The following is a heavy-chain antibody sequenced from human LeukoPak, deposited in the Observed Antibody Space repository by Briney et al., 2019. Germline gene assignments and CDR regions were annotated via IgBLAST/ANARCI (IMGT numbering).Heavy chain of an antibody. V-gene: IGHV4-59*13. D-gene: IGHD3-10*01. CDR3: ARLTNYGSGSYYNDY. CDR2: IHYSGST. J-gene: IGHJ4*02. Sequence: PSETLSLTCTVSGGSISSYYWSWIRQPPGKGLEWIGYIHYSGSTSYNPSLRSRVTISVDTSKNQFSLKLSSVTAADTAVYYCARLTNYGSGSYYNDYWGQGTLVTVSS. CDR1: GGSISSYY.